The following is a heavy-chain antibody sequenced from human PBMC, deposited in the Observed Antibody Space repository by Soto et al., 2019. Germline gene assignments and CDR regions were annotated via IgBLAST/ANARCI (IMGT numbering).Heavy chain of an antibody. D-gene: IGHD5-12*01. CDR3: TKGGYDLIYYFGMDV. Sequence: EVQLIESGGGWVQPGTSLRVSCAASGFTFHEYAMHWVRQAPGKGLEWVSGISSDGATIAYADSVQGRFTVFRDNAKNSLYLQMNSLRAEDTALYYCTKGGYDLIYYFGMDVWGQGTTVTVSS. CDR1: GFTFHEYA. V-gene: IGHV3-9*01. CDR2: ISSDGATI. J-gene: IGHJ6*02.